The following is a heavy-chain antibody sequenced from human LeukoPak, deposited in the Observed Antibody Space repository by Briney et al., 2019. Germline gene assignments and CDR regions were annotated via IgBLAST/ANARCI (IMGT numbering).Heavy chain of an antibody. Sequence: GGSLRLSCAASGFTFSNFAIHWVRQAPGKGLEFVSGIRSTGDSTYYANSAKGRFTISRDNSKNTLYLQMNSLRAEDTAVYYCAKVGAYQLLTQEDYWGQGTLVTVSS. CDR3: AKVGAYQLLTQEDY. D-gene: IGHD2-2*01. J-gene: IGHJ4*02. V-gene: IGHV3-64*01. CDR2: IRSTGDST. CDR1: GFTFSNFA.